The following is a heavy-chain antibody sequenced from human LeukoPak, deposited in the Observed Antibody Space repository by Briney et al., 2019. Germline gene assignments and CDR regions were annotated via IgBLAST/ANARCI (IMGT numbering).Heavy chain of an antibody. Sequence: PGGFLRLSCAVSGFTFSSYSMNWVRQAPGKGLEWVSYISTSSTTIYYADSVKGRFTISRDNAKNSLYLQMNSLRVEDTAVYYCARDKGNSWYYFDYWGQGTLVTVSS. CDR1: GFTFSSYS. D-gene: IGHD6-13*01. J-gene: IGHJ4*02. CDR2: ISTSSTTI. CDR3: ARDKGNSWYYFDY. V-gene: IGHV3-48*01.